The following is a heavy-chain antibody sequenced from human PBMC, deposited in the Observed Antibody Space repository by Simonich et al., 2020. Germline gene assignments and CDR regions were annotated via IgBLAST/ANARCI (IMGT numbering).Heavy chain of an antibody. D-gene: IGHD2-15*01. J-gene: IGHJ4*02. CDR3: ARASRGTWWYYYFDY. Sequence: QVQLVQSGAEVKKPGASVKVSCKASGYTFTSYGISWVRQAPGQGLEGMGWSSTYNGNTNYAQKLQGRVTMTTDTSTSTAYMELRSLRSDDTAVYYCARASRGTWWYYYFDYWGQGTLVTVSS. CDR1: GYTFTSYG. V-gene: IGHV1-18*01. CDR2: SSTYNGNT.